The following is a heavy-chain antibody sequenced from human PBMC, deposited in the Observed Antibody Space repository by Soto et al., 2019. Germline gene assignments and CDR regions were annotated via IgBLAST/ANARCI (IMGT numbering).Heavy chain of an antibody. Sequence: EVQLVESGGGLVKPGGSLRLSYAASGFTFSSYSMNWFRQPPGKGLAWISSISSSSSYIYYADSVKDRLTISRDNAKNSLSLQMNSLRAEDTAVYYTARKTGDSYGGFDYWGQGTLVTVSS. V-gene: IGHV3-21*01. CDR1: GFTFSSYS. CDR2: ISSSSSYI. CDR3: ARKTGDSYGGFDY. D-gene: IGHD5-18*01. J-gene: IGHJ4*02.